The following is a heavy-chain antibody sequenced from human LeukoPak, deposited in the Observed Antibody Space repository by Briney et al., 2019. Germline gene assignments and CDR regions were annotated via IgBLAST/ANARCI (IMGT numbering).Heavy chain of an antibody. J-gene: IGHJ3*02. CDR1: GVSFSGYY. D-gene: IGHD1-26*01. CDR2: INHSGST. V-gene: IGHV4-34*01. Sequence: PSETLSLTCAVYGVSFSGYYWSWIRQPPGKGLEWIGEINHSGSTNYNPSLKSRVTISVDTFKNQFSLKLSSVTAADTAVYYCARLVGATIFGAFDIWGQGTMVTVSS. CDR3: ARLVGATIFGAFDI.